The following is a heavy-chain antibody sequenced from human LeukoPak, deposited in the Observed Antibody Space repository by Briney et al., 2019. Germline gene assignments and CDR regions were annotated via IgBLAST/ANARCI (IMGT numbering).Heavy chain of an antibody. CDR1: GGSFSGYY. V-gene: IGHV4-34*01. D-gene: IGHD1-1*01. CDR2: INHSGST. Sequence: SETLSLTCAVYGGSFSGYYWSWIRQPPGKGLEWIGEINHSGSTNYNPSLKGRVTISVDTSKNQFSLKLSSVTAADTAVYYCARDRGTIDYWGQGTLVTVSS. CDR3: ARDRGTIDY. J-gene: IGHJ4*02.